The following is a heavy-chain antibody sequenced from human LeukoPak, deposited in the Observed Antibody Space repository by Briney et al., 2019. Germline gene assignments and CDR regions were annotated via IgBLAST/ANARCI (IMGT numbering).Heavy chain of an antibody. V-gene: IGHV3-66*01. CDR2: IYSGGST. J-gene: IGHJ4*02. CDR3: ASKDPYDSRAYLLDY. CDR1: GFTVSSNY. D-gene: IGHD3-22*01. Sequence: GGSLRLSCAVSGFTVSSNYMSWVRQAPGKGLEWVSLIYSGGSTYYADSVKGRFTISRDTSKNTLYLQMNSLRAEDTTVYYCASKDPYDSRAYLLDYWGQGTLVTVSS.